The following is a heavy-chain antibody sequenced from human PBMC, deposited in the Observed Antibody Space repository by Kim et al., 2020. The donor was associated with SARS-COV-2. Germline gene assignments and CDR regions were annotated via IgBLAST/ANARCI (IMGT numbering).Heavy chain of an antibody. V-gene: IGHV1-24*01. J-gene: IGHJ6*01. Sequence: ASVKVSCRVSGYSLSDLSMHWVRQVPGKGLEWMGGFDPETGDIIYAQNFQGRVTMTDDTSTDTAYMELTSLRSEDTAVYYCARKDYYNPGNYFHHYGMDVWGQGTTVIVAS. CDR3: ARKDYYNPGNYFHHYGMDV. D-gene: IGHD3-10*01. CDR2: FDPETGDI. CDR1: GYSLSDLS.